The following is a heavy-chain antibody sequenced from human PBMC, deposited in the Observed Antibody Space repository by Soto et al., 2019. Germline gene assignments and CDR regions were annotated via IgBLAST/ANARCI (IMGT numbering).Heavy chain of an antibody. CDR1: GFTFSNYG. Sequence: QVQLVASGGGVVQPGRSLRLPCSASGFTFSNYGMHWVRQAPGKGLEWVAVIWYDGSNKYYADSVKGRFTISRDNSKNTLYLQMNSLRAEDTAVYYCARDQRNWNFYFDYWGQGTLVTVSS. CDR3: ARDQRNWNFYFDY. CDR2: IWYDGSNK. J-gene: IGHJ4*02. V-gene: IGHV3-33*01. D-gene: IGHD1-7*01.